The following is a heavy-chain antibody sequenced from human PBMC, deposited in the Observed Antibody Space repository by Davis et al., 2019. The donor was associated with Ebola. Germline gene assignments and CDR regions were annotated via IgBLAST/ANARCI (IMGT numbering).Heavy chain of an antibody. CDR2: ISYDGSNK. CDR3: ARNFWELRDLPRGYYYYYYMDV. V-gene: IGHV3-30*03. J-gene: IGHJ6*03. CDR1: GFTFSSYG. D-gene: IGHD1-26*01. Sequence: PGGSLRLSCAASGFTFSSYGMHWVRQAPGKGLEWVAVISYDGSNKYYADSVKGRFTISRDNSKNTLYLQMNSLRAEDTAVYYCARNFWELRDLPRGYYYYYYMDVWGKGTTVTVSS.